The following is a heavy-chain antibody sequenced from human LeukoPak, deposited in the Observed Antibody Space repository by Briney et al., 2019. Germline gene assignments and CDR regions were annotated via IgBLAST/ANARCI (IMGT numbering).Heavy chain of an antibody. CDR2: ISAYTGNT. CDR1: GYTFTSYG. J-gene: IGHJ6*02. Sequence: ASVKVSCKASGYTFTSYGISWVRRAPGQGLEWMGWISAYTGNTNYAQKLQGRVTMTTDTSTSTAYMELRSLSSDDTAVYYCARIIASVGRSLGVDVWGQGTTVTVSS. D-gene: IGHD6-13*01. V-gene: IGHV1-18*01. CDR3: ARIIASVGRSLGVDV.